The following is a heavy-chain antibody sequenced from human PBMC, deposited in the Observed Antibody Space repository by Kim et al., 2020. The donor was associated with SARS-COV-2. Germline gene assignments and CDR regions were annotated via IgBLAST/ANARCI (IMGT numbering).Heavy chain of an antibody. CDR2: INHSGST. Sequence: SETLSLTCAVYGGSFSGYYWSWIRQPPGKGLEWIGEINHSGSTNYNPSLKSRVTISVDTSKNQFSLKLSSVTAADTAVYYCARGPGYSSSWYGARNWFDPWGQGTLGTVSS. CDR1: GGSFSGYY. D-gene: IGHD6-13*01. V-gene: IGHV4-34*01. J-gene: IGHJ5*02. CDR3: ARGPGYSSSWYGARNWFDP.